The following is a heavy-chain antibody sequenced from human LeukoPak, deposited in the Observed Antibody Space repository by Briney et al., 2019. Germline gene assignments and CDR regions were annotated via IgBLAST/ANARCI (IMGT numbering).Heavy chain of an antibody. CDR2: IIPIFGTA. J-gene: IGHJ1*01. Sequence: SVKVSCKASGGSFSSYGFNWVRQAPGQGLEWMGGIIPIFGTANYAQKFQGRVTITTDESTNTAYMKLSSLRSDDTAVYYCARNGQQVRYFQHWGQGTLVTVSS. V-gene: IGHV1-69*05. CDR1: GGSFSSYG. CDR3: ARNGQQVRYFQH. D-gene: IGHD6-13*01.